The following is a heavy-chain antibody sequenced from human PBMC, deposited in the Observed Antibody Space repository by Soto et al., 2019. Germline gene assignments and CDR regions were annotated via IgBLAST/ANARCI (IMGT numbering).Heavy chain of an antibody. D-gene: IGHD2-2*01. Sequence: QVQLQESGPGLVKPSETLSLTCTVSGGSVSSGSYYWSWIRQPPGKGLEWIGYIYYSGSTNYNPSLKSRVTISVDTSKNQFSLKQSSVTAADTAVYYCARGDIVLVPAAIPYGMDVWGQGTTVTVSS. V-gene: IGHV4-61*01. CDR1: GGSVSSGSYY. J-gene: IGHJ6*02. CDR2: IYYSGST. CDR3: ARGDIVLVPAAIPYGMDV.